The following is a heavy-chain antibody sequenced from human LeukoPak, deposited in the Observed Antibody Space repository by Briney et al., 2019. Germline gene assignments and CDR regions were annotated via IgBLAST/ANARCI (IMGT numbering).Heavy chain of an antibody. Sequence: GGSLRLSCVASGFTFNTYYMHWVRQAPGERLVWVSFINADGTITKYADSVKGRFTISRDNAKNTLYLQMNSLRAEDTAVYYCVRDLGGRSGHWGQGTLVTVSS. CDR1: GFTFNTYY. CDR3: VRDLGGRSGH. D-gene: IGHD1-26*01. V-gene: IGHV3-74*01. J-gene: IGHJ4*02. CDR2: INADGTIT.